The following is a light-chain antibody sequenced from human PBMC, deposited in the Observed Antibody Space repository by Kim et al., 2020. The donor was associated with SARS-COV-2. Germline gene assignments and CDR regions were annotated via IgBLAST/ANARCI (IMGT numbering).Light chain of an antibody. CDR2: DAS. Sequence: EIVLTQSPATLSLSPGERATLSCRASQSVSSYLAWHQQKPGQAPRLLIYDASNRATGIPARFSGSGSGTDFTLTISSLEPEDFAVYYCQQRSNWLVTFGQGTRVEIK. V-gene: IGKV3-11*01. CDR3: QQRSNWLVT. J-gene: IGKJ5*01. CDR1: QSVSSY.